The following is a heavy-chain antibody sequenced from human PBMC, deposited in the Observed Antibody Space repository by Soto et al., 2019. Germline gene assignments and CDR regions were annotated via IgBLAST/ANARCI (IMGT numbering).Heavy chain of an antibody. CDR2: NNVYNGDT. CDR1: GYTFTSHG. D-gene: IGHD5-12*01. V-gene: IGHV1-18*04. J-gene: IGHJ4*02. Sequence: QVQLVQSGAEVKKPGASMKVSCKASGYTFTSHGISWVRQSPGQELEWLGWNNVYNGDTNYARKFQGRVSMTAASSTNTASLELRSLRSDDTAVYSCARDALGGPLLATIHFDQWGQGTLV. CDR3: ARDALGGPLLATIHFDQ.